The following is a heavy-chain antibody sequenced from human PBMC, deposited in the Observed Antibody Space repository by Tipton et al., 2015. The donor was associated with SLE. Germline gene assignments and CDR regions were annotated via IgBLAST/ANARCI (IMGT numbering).Heavy chain of an antibody. D-gene: IGHD3-10*01. CDR3: ANGGTSFHRI. CDR2: ISNSGNT. CDR1: GGSISSSSYY. J-gene: IGHJ4*02. V-gene: IGHV4-61*01. Sequence: TLSLTCTVSGGSISSSSYYWSWIRQPPGKGLEWIGYISNSGNTNYNPSLKSRVTISVDTSKNQFSLKLSSVTAADTAVYYCANGGTSFHRIWGQGTLVTVSS.